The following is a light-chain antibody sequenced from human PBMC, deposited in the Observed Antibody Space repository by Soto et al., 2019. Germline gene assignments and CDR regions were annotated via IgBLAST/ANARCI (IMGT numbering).Light chain of an antibody. V-gene: IGLV2-14*01. CDR3: SSYTSSSSYV. J-gene: IGLJ1*01. CDR1: SSDVGGYKY. CDR2: DVS. Sequence: QSVLTQPASVSGSPGQSIAISCTGTSSDVGGYKYVSWYQQHPGKAPKLLIYDVSNRPSGVSDRFSGSKSGNTASLTISGLQSDYDADYYCSSYTSSSSYVFGTGTNVTV.